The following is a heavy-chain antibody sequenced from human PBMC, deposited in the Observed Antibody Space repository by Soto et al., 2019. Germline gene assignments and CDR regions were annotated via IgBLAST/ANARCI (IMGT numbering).Heavy chain of an antibody. J-gene: IGHJ4*02. V-gene: IGHV1-3*01. CDR2: INAGNGNT. CDR3: ARQRVINGDFDY. D-gene: IGHD3-10*01. Sequence: GASVKVSCKASGYTFTNFGISWVRQAPGQGLEWMGWINAGNGNTKYSQKFQGRVTITRDTSASTAYMELSSLRSEDTAVYYCARQRVINGDFDYWGQGTLVTVSS. CDR1: GYTFTNFG.